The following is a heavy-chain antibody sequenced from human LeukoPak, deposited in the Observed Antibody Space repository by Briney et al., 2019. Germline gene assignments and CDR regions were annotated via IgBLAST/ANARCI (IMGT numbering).Heavy chain of an antibody. CDR1: GGTFSSYT. CDR2: IIPILGIA. Sequence: SVKVSCKASGGTFSSYTISWVRQAPGQGLEWMGRIIPILGIANYAQKFQGRVTITADKSTSTAYMELSSLRSEDTAVYYCARGYYYDSSGVDYWGQGTLVTVSS. J-gene: IGHJ4*02. CDR3: ARGYYYDSSGVDY. V-gene: IGHV1-69*02. D-gene: IGHD3-22*01.